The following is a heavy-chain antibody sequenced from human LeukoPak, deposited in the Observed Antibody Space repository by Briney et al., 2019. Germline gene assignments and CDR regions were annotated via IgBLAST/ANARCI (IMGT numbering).Heavy chain of an antibody. J-gene: IGHJ4*02. CDR3: ARQTGSGLFSLP. V-gene: IGHV4-59*01. CDR2: IDHSGST. CDR1: GGSFSSYY. Sequence: PSETLSLTCTVSGGSFSSYYWTWIRQPPGKGLEWIGYIDHSGSTNYNPSLKSRVSISSDTSKNQFSLELSSVTAADTAVYYCARQTGSGLFSLPGGQGTLVTVSS. D-gene: IGHD3-10*01.